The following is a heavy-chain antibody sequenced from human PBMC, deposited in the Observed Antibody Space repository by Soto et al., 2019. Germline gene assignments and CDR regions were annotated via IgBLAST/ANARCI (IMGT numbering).Heavy chain of an antibody. CDR1: GYSFASHL. V-gene: IGHV5-51*01. CDR2: IYPGDSDT. D-gene: IGHD1-26*01. Sequence: PGESLKISCKGSGYSFASHLVAWVRQMPEKGLEWIGTIYPGDSDTKYSSAFRGHVTISADTSVSTAYLQWRGLEATDSAIYYCARYSGSYWHYLDFWGQGTLVNVSS. J-gene: IGHJ4*02. CDR3: ARYSGSYWHYLDF.